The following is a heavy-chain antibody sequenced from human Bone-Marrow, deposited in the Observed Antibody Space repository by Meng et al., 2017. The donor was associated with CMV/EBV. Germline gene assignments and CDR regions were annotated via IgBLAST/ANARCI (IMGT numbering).Heavy chain of an antibody. Sequence: ASVKVSCKASGYTFTGYYMHWVRQAPGQGLEWMGWINPNSGGTNYAQKFQGRVTMTRDTSISTAYMELSRLRSDDTAVYYCARSGEMATIRAVAFAIWGQGTMVPV. CDR2: INPNSGGT. D-gene: IGHD5-24*01. CDR3: ARSGEMATIRAVAFAI. V-gene: IGHV1-2*02. J-gene: IGHJ3*02. CDR1: GYTFTGYY.